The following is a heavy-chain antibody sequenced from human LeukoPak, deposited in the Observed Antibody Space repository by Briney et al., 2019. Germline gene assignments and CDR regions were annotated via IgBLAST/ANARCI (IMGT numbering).Heavy chain of an antibody. V-gene: IGHV3-74*01. CDR1: GFTFSSYW. CDR3: AMGHYDSSGYAHFDH. D-gene: IGHD3-22*01. J-gene: IGHJ4*02. CDR2: INSDGSST. Sequence: GGSLRLSCAASGFTFSSYWMHWVRQAPGKGLVWVSRINSDGSSTSYADSVKGRFTISRDNAKNTLYLQMNSLRVEDTAVFYCAMGHYDSSGYAHFDHWGQGTLVTVSS.